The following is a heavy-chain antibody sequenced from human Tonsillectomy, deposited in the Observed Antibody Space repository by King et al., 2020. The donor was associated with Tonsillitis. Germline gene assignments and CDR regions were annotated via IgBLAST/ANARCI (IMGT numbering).Heavy chain of an antibody. Sequence: QLVQSGAEVKKPGESLRISCKASGYRFTTYWISWVRQMPGKGLEWMGRIDPSDSYTNYSPSFQGHVTISADKSISTAYLQWSSLKASDTAMYYCARVGGSGYAPIDYYYYGMDVWGQGTTVTVSS. V-gene: IGHV5-10-1*03. J-gene: IGHJ6*02. CDR1: GYRFTTYW. CDR3: ARVGGSGYAPIDYYYYGMDV. CDR2: IDPSDSYT. D-gene: IGHD5-12*01.